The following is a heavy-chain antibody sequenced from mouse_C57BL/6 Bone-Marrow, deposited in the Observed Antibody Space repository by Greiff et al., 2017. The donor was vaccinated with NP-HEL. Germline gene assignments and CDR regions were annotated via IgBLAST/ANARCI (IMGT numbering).Heavy chain of an antibody. CDR1: GFTFSDAW. Sequence: EVKLVESGGGLVQPGGSMKLSCAASGFTFSDAWMDWVRQSPEKGLEWVAEIRNKANNHATYYAESVTGRFTISRDDSKSSVYLQMNSLRAEDTGVYYCTREKGDGSPFAYWGKGTLVTVSA. V-gene: IGHV6-6*01. D-gene: IGHD1-1*01. CDR2: IRNKANNHAT. J-gene: IGHJ3*01. CDR3: TREKGDGSPFAY.